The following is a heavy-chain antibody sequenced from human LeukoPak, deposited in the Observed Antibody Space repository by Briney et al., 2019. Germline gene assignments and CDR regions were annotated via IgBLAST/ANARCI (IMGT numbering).Heavy chain of an antibody. D-gene: IGHD6-13*01. J-gene: IGHJ3*02. CDR3: ASRGSSWDLDAFDI. CDR1: GFTFSSYS. Sequence: GGSLRLSCAASGFTFSSYSMNWVRQAPGKGLEWVSYISSSSSTIYYADSVKGRFTISRDNAKNSLYLQMNSLRAEDTAVYYCASRGSSWDLDAFDIWGQGTMVTVSS. V-gene: IGHV3-48*04. CDR2: ISSSSSTI.